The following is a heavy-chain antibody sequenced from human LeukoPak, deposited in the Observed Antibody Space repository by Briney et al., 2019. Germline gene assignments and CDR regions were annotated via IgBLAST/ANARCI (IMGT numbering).Heavy chain of an antibody. CDR2: ISSSSSYI. J-gene: IGHJ4*02. Sequence: GGSLRLSCAASGFTFSSYSMNWVRQAPGKGLEWVSPISSSSSYIYYADSVKGRFTISRDNAKNSLYLQMNSLRAEDTAVYYCARGSGSGYDYDYWGQGTLVTVSS. CDR1: GFTFSSYS. D-gene: IGHD5-12*01. V-gene: IGHV3-21*01. CDR3: ARGSGSGYDYDY.